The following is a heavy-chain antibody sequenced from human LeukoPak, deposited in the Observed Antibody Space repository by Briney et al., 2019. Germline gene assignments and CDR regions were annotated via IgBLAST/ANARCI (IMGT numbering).Heavy chain of an antibody. D-gene: IGHD5-18*01. CDR3: AKDRGGIQLQYFDY. V-gene: IGHV3-23*01. Sequence: GGSLRLSCAASGFTFSSYAMGWVRQAPGKGLEWVSAISGSGGSTYYADSVKGRFTISRDNSKNTLYLQMNSLRAEDTAVYYCAKDRGGIQLQYFDYWGQGTLVTVSS. CDR1: GFTFSSYA. CDR2: ISGSGGST. J-gene: IGHJ4*02.